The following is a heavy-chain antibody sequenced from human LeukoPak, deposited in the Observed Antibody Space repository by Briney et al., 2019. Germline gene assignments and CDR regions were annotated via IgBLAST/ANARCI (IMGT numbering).Heavy chain of an antibody. Sequence: SETLSLTCTVSGGSISSYYWSWIRQPPGKGLEWIGYIYYSGSTNYNPSLKSRVTISVDTSKNQFSLKLSSVTAADTAVYYCARDYPGDSSGSALYHWGQGTLVTVSS. CDR2: IYYSGST. V-gene: IGHV4-59*01. CDR1: GGSISSYY. J-gene: IGHJ5*02. D-gene: IGHD3-22*01. CDR3: ARDYPGDSSGSALYH.